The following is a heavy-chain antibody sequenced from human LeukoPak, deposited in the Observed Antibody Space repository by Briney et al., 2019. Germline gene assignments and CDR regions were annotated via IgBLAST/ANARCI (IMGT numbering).Heavy chain of an antibody. CDR2: FYSGGST. CDR1: GFTVSSNY. CDR3: ASSIAVAGRRAFDI. V-gene: IGHV3-53*01. Sequence: GGSLRLSCAASGFTVSSNYMSWVRQAPGKGLEWDSVFYSGGSTYYEDSVKGRFTISRDNAKNTLYLQMNSLRAEDTAVYYCASSIAVAGRRAFDIWGQGTMVTVSS. D-gene: IGHD6-19*01. J-gene: IGHJ3*02.